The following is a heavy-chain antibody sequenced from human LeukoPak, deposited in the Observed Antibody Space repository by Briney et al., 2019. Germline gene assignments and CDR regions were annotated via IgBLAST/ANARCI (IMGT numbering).Heavy chain of an antibody. CDR1: GLTFSTYW. D-gene: IGHD1-26*01. J-gene: IGHJ4*02. V-gene: IGHV3-7*01. CDR3: ARDVGGSLDY. CDR2: IKEDESAK. Sequence: GGSLRLSCAASGLTFSTYWMAWVRQAPGKGQEWVANIKEDESAKHQADSVKGRFTIFRDNAQNSVYLQMSSLRGEDTAVYYCARDVGGSLDYWGQGTLVTVSS.